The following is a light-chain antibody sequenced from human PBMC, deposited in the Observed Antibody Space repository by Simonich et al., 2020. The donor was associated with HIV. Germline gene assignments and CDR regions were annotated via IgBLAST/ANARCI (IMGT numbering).Light chain of an antibody. J-gene: IGKJ1*01. Sequence: EIVMTQSPATLSVSPVERATLSCRTSQSVSSNLAWYQQKPCQAPRLLIYGASTRATGIPARLSGSGSGTELTRTISSMQSEDFAVYYCQQYNNWPRTFGQGTKVEIK. V-gene: IGKV3-15*01. CDR2: GAS. CDR3: QQYNNWPRT. CDR1: QSVSSN.